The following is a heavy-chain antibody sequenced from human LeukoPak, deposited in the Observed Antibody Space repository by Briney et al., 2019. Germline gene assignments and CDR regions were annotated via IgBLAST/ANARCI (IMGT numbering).Heavy chain of an antibody. V-gene: IGHV4-30-4*07. Sequence: SETLSLTCAVSGGFISSAGYSYSWIRQPPGKGLEWIGYIYYTGDTYYNPSLRSRVTISADKSKNQFSLNLTSVTAADTAVYYCARGEMATIEDAFDIWGQGTMVTVSS. D-gene: IGHD5-24*01. J-gene: IGHJ3*02. CDR1: GGFISSAGYS. CDR2: IYYTGDT. CDR3: ARGEMATIEDAFDI.